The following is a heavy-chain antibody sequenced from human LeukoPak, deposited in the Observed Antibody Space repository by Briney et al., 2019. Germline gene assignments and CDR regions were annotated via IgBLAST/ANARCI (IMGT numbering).Heavy chain of an antibody. Sequence: GGSLRLSCAASGFTFSSYSMNWVRQAPGKGLEWVSYISSSRSTIYYADSVKGRFTISRDNAKNSLYLQMNSLRAEDTAVYYCARDSQSYYGSGSYYNYYYYMDVWGKGTTVTVSS. CDR1: GFTFSSYS. CDR2: ISSSRSTI. D-gene: IGHD3-10*01. CDR3: ARDSQSYYGSGSYYNYYYYMDV. J-gene: IGHJ6*03. V-gene: IGHV3-48*01.